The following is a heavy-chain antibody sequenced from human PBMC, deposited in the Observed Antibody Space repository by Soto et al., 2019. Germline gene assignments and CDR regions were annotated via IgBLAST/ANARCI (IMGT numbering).Heavy chain of an antibody. V-gene: IGHV1-69*02. Sequence: QVQLVQSGTEVKKPGSSVKVSCKASGGTFRNYPINWVRQAPGQGLEWMGSIFPLTDIPDYAQNFQARLTIYAEQSTSTGYMGLSSLTFDDTGMYFWSRGPLVVLNHLGSWGQGTLVPVSS. J-gene: IGHJ5*02. CDR2: IFPLTDIP. CDR1: GGTFRNYP. CDR3: SRGPLVVLNHLGS. D-gene: IGHD3-16*01.